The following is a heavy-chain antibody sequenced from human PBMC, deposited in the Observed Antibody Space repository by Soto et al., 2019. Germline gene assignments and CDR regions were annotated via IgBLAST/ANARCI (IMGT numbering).Heavy chain of an antibody. CDR1: GGSITTGGSY. Sequence: SETLSLTCTVSGGSITTGGSYWSWIRQHPGKGLEWIGNIYHGGNTYYNPSLKSRLTISVDTSKNHFSLMVDSVTAADTAVYYCARARFQVLYGKPYFDSWGQGTLVTVSS. V-gene: IGHV4-31*03. CDR3: ARARFQVLYGKPYFDS. D-gene: IGHD2-2*02. J-gene: IGHJ4*02. CDR2: IYHGGNT.